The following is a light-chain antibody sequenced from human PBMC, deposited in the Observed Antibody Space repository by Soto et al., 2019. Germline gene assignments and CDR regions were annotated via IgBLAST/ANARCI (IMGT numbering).Light chain of an antibody. V-gene: IGLV3-9*01. CDR3: QVWDSSTVV. CDR2: RDN. CDR1: NIGTKS. Sequence: SYELTQPFSVSVALGQTARITCGGNNIGTKSVHWYQQKPGQAPVLVIYRDNNRPSGIPERFSGSNSGNTATLTISRAQAGDEADYSCQVWDSSTVVFGGGTKLTVL. J-gene: IGLJ2*01.